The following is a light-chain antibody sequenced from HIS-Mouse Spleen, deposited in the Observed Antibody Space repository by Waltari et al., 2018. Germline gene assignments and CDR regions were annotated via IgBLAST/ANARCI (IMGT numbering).Light chain of an antibody. Sequence: SYELTQPPSVSVSPGQTARITCSGDALPKQYAYWYQQKPGQAPVLVIYKDSERPSGIPERFSGSSSGRTVTVTISGVQAEDEADYYCQSADSSGTGWVFGGGTKLTVL. CDR1: ALPKQY. V-gene: IGLV3-25*03. J-gene: IGLJ3*02. CDR3: QSADSSGTGWV. CDR2: KDS.